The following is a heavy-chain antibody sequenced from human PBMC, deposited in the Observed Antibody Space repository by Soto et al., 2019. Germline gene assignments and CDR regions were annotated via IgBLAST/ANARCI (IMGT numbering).Heavy chain of an antibody. CDR3: ARWSSGWSRGNYFDY. J-gene: IGHJ4*02. CDR1: GFTFDDYG. D-gene: IGHD6-19*01. Sequence: GGSLRLSCAASGFTFDDYGMSWVRQAPGKGLEWVSGINWNGGSTGYADSVKGRFTISRDNAKNSLYLQMNSLRAEDTALYYCARWSSGWSRGNYFDYWGQGTLVTVSS. V-gene: IGHV3-20*04. CDR2: INWNGGST.